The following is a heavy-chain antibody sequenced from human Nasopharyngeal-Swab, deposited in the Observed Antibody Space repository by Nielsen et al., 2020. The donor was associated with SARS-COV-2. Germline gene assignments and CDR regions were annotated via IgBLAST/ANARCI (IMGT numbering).Heavy chain of an antibody. CDR3: AKAPYLRGLDV. CDR2: ISGGADTT. D-gene: IGHD2-21*01. J-gene: IGHJ6*02. CDR1: GFTFSSFA. V-gene: IGHV3-23*01. Sequence: GESLKISCAASGFTFSSFAMSWVRQAPGKGLEWVSIISGGADTTYYADSVNDRFTISRDNSKNTLYLQMNSLRVEDTAVYYCAKAPYLRGLDVWGQGTTVTVSS.